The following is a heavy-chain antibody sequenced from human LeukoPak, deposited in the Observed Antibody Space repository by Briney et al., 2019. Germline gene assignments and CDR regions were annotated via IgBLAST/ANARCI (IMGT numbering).Heavy chain of an antibody. V-gene: IGHV3-64D*06. Sequence: GGSLRLSCSVSGFTISSYAMHWVRQAPGKGLEYVSSISSDGGSTFYADSVKGRFTISRDNSKNTLSLQMSSLRTEDTAVYYCVKDRWVDYWGQGTLVTVPS. CDR1: GFTISSYA. CDR3: VKDRWVDY. CDR2: ISSDGGST. J-gene: IGHJ4*02. D-gene: IGHD4-23*01.